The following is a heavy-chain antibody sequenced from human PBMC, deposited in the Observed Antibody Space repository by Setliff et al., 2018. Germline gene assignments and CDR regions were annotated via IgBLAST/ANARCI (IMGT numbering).Heavy chain of an antibody. CDR1: GFSFSNYW. Sequence: GGSLRLSCAASGFSFSNYWMHWVRQAPGKGLVWVSRINSDGSSTNYADSVKGQFTVSRDNAKNSLYLEMNSLRADETAVYYCARGGGGHIVVATFDFDIWGQGTKVTVSS. J-gene: IGHJ3*02. CDR3: ARGGGGHIVVATFDFDI. D-gene: IGHD2-21*01. CDR2: INSDGSST. V-gene: IGHV3-74*01.